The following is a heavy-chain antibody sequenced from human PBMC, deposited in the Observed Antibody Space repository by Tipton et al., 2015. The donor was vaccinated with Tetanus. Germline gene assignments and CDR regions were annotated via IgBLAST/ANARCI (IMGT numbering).Heavy chain of an antibody. Sequence: QSGAEVKKPGESLKISCKGSGYSFTSYWIGWVRQMPGKGLEWMGIIYPGDSDTRYSPSFQGQVTISADKSISTAYLQWSSLKASDTATYYCARLGSYYYGSGRLLTAQNWFDPWGQGTLVTVSS. CDR1: GYSFTSYW. D-gene: IGHD3-10*01. CDR2: IYPGDSDT. J-gene: IGHJ5*02. CDR3: ARLGSYYYGSGRLLTAQNWFDP. V-gene: IGHV5-51*01.